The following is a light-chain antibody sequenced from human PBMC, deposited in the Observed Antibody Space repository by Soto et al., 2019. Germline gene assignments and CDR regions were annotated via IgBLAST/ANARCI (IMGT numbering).Light chain of an antibody. CDR3: QQYNDNWT. J-gene: IGKJ1*01. CDR1: QSISSW. V-gene: IGKV1-5*03. Sequence: DIQMTQSPSTLSASVGDRVTITCRASQSISSWLAWYQQKPGTAPNLLIYKASTLQSGVPSRFSGSGSGTEFTLTISSPQPDDSATYYCQQYNDNWTFGQGTKV. CDR2: KAS.